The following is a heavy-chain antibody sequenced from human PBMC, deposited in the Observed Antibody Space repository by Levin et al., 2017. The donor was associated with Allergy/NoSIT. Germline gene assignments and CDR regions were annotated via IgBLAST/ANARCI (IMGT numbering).Heavy chain of an antibody. J-gene: IGHJ4*02. CDR3: VKEVISATGGY. D-gene: IGHD2-15*01. CDR2: ISGSGGTT. V-gene: IGHV3-23*01. Sequence: GGSLRLSCAASGFTFSSFAMTWVRQAPGKGLEWVSAISGSGGTTYYADSVRGRFTISRDNFGNTLYLQMNSLRAEDTAVFYGVKEVISATGGYWGQGTLVTVSS. CDR1: GFTFSSFA.